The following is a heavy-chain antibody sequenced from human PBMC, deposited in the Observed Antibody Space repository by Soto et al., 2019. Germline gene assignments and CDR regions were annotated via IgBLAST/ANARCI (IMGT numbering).Heavy chain of an antibody. J-gene: IGHJ6*02. CDR2: ISGSGGST. Sequence: EVQLLESGGGLVQPGGSLRLSCAASGFTFSSYAMSWVRQAPGKGLEWVSAISGSGGSTYYADSVEGRFTISRDNSKNTLYLQMNSLRAEDTAVYYCAKSGKDFSPRVEWLSPYYYYGMDVWGQGTTVTVSS. CDR3: AKSGKDFSPRVEWLSPYYYYGMDV. CDR1: GFTFSSYA. V-gene: IGHV3-23*01. D-gene: IGHD3-3*01.